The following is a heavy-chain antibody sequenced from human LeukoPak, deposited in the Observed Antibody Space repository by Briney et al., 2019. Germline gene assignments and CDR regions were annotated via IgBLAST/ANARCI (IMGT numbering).Heavy chain of an antibody. Sequence: GASVKVSCKASGYTFTGYYMHWVRQALGQGLEWMGWINPNSGGTNYAQKFQGRVTMARDTSISTAYMELSRLRSDDTAVYYCFVVPAAPNDYWGQGTLVTVSS. CDR3: FVVPAAPNDY. CDR2: INPNSGGT. V-gene: IGHV1-2*02. J-gene: IGHJ4*02. D-gene: IGHD2-2*01. CDR1: GYTFTGYY.